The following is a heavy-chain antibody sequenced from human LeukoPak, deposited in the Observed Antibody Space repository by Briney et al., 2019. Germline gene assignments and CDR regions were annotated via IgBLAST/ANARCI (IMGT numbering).Heavy chain of an antibody. D-gene: IGHD6-19*01. CDR1: GYTFTSYA. V-gene: IGHV7-4-1*01. J-gene: IGHJ4*02. Sequence: ASVKVSCKASGYTFTSYAMNWVRQAPGQGPEWMGWINTNTGNPTYAQGFTGRFVFSLDTSVSTAYLQICSLKAEDTAVYYCAREEQWLDRAFDYWGQGTLVTVSS. CDR2: INTNTGNP. CDR3: AREEQWLDRAFDY.